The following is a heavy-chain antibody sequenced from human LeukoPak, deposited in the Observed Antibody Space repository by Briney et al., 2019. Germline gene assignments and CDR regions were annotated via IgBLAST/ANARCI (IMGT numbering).Heavy chain of an antibody. V-gene: IGHV1-18*01. CDR2: ISAYNGNT. CDR1: GYTFTSYG. D-gene: IGHD3-22*01. J-gene: IGHJ4*02. Sequence: ASVKVSCKASGYTFTSYGISWVRQAPGQGLEWMGWISAYNGNTNYAQKLQGRVTMTTDTSTSTAYMELRSLRSDDTAVCYCARVPYDSSGYYFDYWGQGTLVTVSS. CDR3: ARVPYDSSGYYFDY.